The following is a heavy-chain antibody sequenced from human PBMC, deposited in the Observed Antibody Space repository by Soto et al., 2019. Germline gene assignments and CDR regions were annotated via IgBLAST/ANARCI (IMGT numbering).Heavy chain of an antibody. Sequence: SVKLSCKASGYTFTGYAMHWVRQAPGQGLECMGWIVVGSGNTNYAQKFQERVTITRDMSTSTAYMELSSLRSEDTAVYYCAADRGYSGYDYWGYYYYYYGMDVWGQGTTVTV. CDR2: IVVGSGNT. J-gene: IGHJ6*02. D-gene: IGHD5-12*01. V-gene: IGHV1-58*02. CDR1: GYTFTGYA. CDR3: AADRGYSGYDYWGYYYYYYGMDV.